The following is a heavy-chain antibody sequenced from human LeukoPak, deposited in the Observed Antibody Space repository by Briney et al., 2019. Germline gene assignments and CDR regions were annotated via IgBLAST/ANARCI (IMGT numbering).Heavy chain of an antibody. D-gene: IGHD4-17*01. CDR3: ARDHGEGFDY. V-gene: IGHV4-59*01. Sequence: SETLSLTCTVSGGPLSRYYWSWIRPPPGKGLEWIGYIYYSGSTNYNPSLKSRVTISVDTSKNQFSLKLSSVTAADTAVYYCARDHGEGFDYWGQGTLVTVSS. CDR1: GGPLSRYY. CDR2: IYYSGST. J-gene: IGHJ4*02.